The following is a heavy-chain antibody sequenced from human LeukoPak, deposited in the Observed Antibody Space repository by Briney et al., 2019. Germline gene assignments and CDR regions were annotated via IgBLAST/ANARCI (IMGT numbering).Heavy chain of an antibody. V-gene: IGHV1-2*02. CDR2: INPNSGGT. CDR1: GYTFTGYF. Sequence: ASVKVSCKASGYTFTGYFMHWVRQAPGQGLEWMGWINPNSGGTNYAQKFQGRVTMTRDTSISTAYLELSRLRSDDTAVYYCARDKSGNSGWYSYFDYWGQGTLVTVSS. CDR3: ARDKSGNSGWYSYFDY. D-gene: IGHD6-19*01. J-gene: IGHJ4*02.